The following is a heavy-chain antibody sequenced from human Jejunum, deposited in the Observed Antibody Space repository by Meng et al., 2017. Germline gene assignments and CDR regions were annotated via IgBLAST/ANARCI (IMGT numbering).Heavy chain of an antibody. CDR1: GFMSSSYA. D-gene: IGHD3-9*01. CDR2: IRVSGDNT. J-gene: IGHJ4*02. Sequence: GESLKISCAASGFMSSSYAMSGVRQAAGRGLEWVSTIRVSGDNTYYADPVKGRFTISRDNSKNTLYLQMNSLRAEDTAVYYGARGGSFYDLLTGYFVDVYYFDYWGQGALVTVSS. CDR3: ARGGSFYDLLTGYFVDVYYFDY. V-gene: IGHV3-23*01.